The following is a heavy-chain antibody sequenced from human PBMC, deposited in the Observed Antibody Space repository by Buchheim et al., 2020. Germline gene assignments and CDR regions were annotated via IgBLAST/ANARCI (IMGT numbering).Heavy chain of an antibody. CDR3: ARDPSRSGSYGFDY. CDR2: ISRSNSTI. J-gene: IGHJ4*02. V-gene: IGHV3-48*01. D-gene: IGHD1-26*01. Sequence: EVQLVESGGGLLQPGGSLRLSCAASGFTFSSYSMNWVRQAPGKGLAWISYISRSNSTIYYADYVKGRFTVSRDNAKNSLYLQMNSLRVEDTAVYYCARDPSRSGSYGFDYWGQGTL. CDR1: GFTFSSYS.